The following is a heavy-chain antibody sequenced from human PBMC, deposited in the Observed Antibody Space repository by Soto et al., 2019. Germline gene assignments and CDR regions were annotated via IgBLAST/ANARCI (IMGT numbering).Heavy chain of an antibody. CDR2: ITGSGRRT. Sequence: EVQLLESGGGLVQPGGSLRLSCAASGFTFSSYDMSWVRQPPGKGLEWVSAITGSGRRTYYADSVKGRFTISRDNSRNTIYLQMNSLRAEDTAVYYGVKERGYRYGGDWGQGTRVTVSS. CDR3: VKERGYRYGGD. J-gene: IGHJ4*02. V-gene: IGHV3-23*01. D-gene: IGHD5-18*01. CDR1: GFTFSSYD.